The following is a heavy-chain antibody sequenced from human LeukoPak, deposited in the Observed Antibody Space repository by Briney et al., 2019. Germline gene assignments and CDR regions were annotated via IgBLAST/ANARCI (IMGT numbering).Heavy chain of an antibody. CDR3: ARGISQWLVRGAFDY. CDR1: GASFSGYY. D-gene: IGHD6-19*01. Sequence: TSETLSLTCVVSGASFSGYYWSWIRQPPGKGLEWIGEINHSGSTNYNPSLKSRATISVDTSKNQFSLKLTSVTAADTAVYYCARGISQWLVRGAFDYWGQGNPVTDSS. J-gene: IGHJ4*02. CDR2: INHSGST. V-gene: IGHV4-34*01.